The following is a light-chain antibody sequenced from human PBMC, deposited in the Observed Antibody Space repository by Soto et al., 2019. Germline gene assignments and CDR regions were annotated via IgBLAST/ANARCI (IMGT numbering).Light chain of an antibody. V-gene: IGLV2-8*01. CDR2: EVT. Sequence: QSALTQPASASGSPGQSVTISCTGTSSDVGGYNYVSWYQQIPGKAPKLMIYEVTKRPSGVPDRFSGSKSGNTASLTVSGLQAEDEGEYYCSSYAGSNNWVFGGGTKLTVL. CDR1: SSDVGGYNY. CDR3: SSYAGSNNWV. J-gene: IGLJ2*01.